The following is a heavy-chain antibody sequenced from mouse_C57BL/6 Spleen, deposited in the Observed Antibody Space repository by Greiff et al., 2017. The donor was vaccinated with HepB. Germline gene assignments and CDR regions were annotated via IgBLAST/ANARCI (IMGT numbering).Heavy chain of an antibody. CDR1: GYSITSGYY. CDR3: ARKGALYDYDWYFDV. J-gene: IGHJ1*03. Sequence: EVKLQESGPGLVKPSQSLSLTCSVTGYSITSGYYWNWIRQFPGNKLEWMGYISYDGSNNYNPSLKNRISITRDTSKNQFFLKLNSVTTEDTATYYCARKGALYDYDWYFDVWGTGTTVTVSS. D-gene: IGHD2-4*01. V-gene: IGHV3-6*01. CDR2: ISYDGSN.